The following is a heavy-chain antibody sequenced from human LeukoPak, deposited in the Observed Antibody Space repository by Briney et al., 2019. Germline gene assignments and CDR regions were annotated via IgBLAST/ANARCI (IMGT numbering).Heavy chain of an antibody. CDR3: ARGGRTTWHGMDV. Sequence: GGSLRLSCAASGFTFSSYSMNWVRQAPGKGLEWVSYISSSSSTIYYADSVKGRFTISRDNSKNTLYLQMSSLRAEDTAVYYCARGGRTTWHGMDVWGQGTTVTVSS. CDR1: GFTFSSYS. CDR2: ISSSSSTI. J-gene: IGHJ6*02. V-gene: IGHV3-48*01. D-gene: IGHD4-17*01.